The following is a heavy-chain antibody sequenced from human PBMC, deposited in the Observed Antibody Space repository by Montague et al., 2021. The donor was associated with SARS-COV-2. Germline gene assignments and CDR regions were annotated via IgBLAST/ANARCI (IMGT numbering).Heavy chain of an antibody. CDR2: IYYSGST. J-gene: IGHJ1*01. CDR3: ARIGGESVGYYGIFPD. V-gene: IGHV4-61*01. D-gene: IGHD3-22*01. Sequence: SETLSLTCTVSGASIGSGNYYWTWIRQPPGKGLEWIGSIYYSGSTNYSPSLKSRVTISVDTSKNQLSLKVNYATAADTAVYHCARIGGESVGYYGIFPDWGQGTLVIVSS. CDR1: GASIGSGNYY.